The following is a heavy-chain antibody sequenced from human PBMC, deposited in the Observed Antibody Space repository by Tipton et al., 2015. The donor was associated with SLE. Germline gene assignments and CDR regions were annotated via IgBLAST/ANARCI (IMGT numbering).Heavy chain of an antibody. D-gene: IGHD3-10*01. V-gene: IGHV4-34*01. J-gene: IGHJ4*02. Sequence: TLSLTCAVYGGSFSGYYWGWIRQPPGKGLEWIGEINHSGSTNYNPSLKSRVTISVDTSKNQFSLKLSSVTAADTALYYCARGEKEFGEYYFDYWGQGTLVTVSS. CDR3: ARGEKEFGEYYFDY. CDR1: GGSFSGYY. CDR2: INHSGST.